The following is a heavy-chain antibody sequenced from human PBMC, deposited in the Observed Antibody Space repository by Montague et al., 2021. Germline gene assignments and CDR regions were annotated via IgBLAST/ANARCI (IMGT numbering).Heavy chain of an antibody. Sequence: SETLSLTCAVYGGSFTGYYWSWILQSPGKGLEWIGEIDHKETVTLNPSLKSRVIISLDTSKNRFSLNMTSVTAADTATYYCARGPRGYGSGSRFDPWGQGALIVVSS. CDR2: IDHKETV. D-gene: IGHD3-10*01. J-gene: IGHJ5*02. CDR1: GGSFTGYY. CDR3: ARGPRGYGSGSRFDP. V-gene: IGHV4-34*01.